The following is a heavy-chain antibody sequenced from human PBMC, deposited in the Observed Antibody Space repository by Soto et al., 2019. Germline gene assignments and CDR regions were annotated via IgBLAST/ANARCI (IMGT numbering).Heavy chain of an antibody. D-gene: IGHD5-12*01. J-gene: IGHJ4*02. CDR2: IYWDEDK. CDR1: GFSLRTRGVA. Sequence: QITLKESSPTLVKPTQTLTLTCTFSGFSLRTRGVAVGWFRQPPGKALEWLALIYWDEDKWYSPSLKSRLTIADDTSKNQVVLTMTNVDPVDTATYYCAHRPRGYAYYFDYWGQGILVTVSS. CDR3: AHRPRGYAYYFDY. V-gene: IGHV2-5*02.